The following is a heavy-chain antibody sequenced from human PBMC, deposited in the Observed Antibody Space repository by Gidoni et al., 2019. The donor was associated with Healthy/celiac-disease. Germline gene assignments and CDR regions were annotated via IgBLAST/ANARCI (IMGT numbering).Heavy chain of an antibody. Sequence: VQLLESGGGLVQPGGSLRLSCSASVFPFFTSAMRWVRQAPGKGLEWVPAIRGRGGSKYYADSGKGRLTIARDNSKNTLYLQMNSLRAEETAVYYCAKDWVADYGDYGHFDYWGQGTLVTVSS. CDR2: IRGRGGSK. CDR3: AKDWVADYGDYGHFDY. V-gene: IGHV3-23*01. CDR1: VFPFFTSA. D-gene: IGHD4-17*01. J-gene: IGHJ4*02.